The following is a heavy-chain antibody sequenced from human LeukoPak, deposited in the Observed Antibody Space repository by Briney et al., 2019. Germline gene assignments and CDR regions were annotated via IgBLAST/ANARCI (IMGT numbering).Heavy chain of an antibody. Sequence: PGRSLRLSCAASGFTFSSYAMHWVRQAPGKGLEWVAVISYDGSNKYYADSVKGRFTISRDNSKNTLYLQMNSLRAEDTAVYYCARDVDSSGWYMVGNYWGQGTLVTVSS. J-gene: IGHJ4*02. CDR2: ISYDGSNK. CDR3: ARDVDSSGWYMVGNY. V-gene: IGHV3-30*01. D-gene: IGHD6-19*01. CDR1: GFTFSSYA.